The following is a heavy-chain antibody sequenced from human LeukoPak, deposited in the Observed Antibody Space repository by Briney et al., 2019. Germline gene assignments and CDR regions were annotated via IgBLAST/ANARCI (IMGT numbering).Heavy chain of an antibody. Sequence: SETLSLTCTVSGDSISSYYWSWIRQPPGKGLEWIGYIYYSGSTNYNPSLKSRVTISRDTSKNHFSLRLSSVTAADTAVYYCARDGLSLPPRRFGMDVWGQGTTVTVSS. CDR1: GDSISSYY. J-gene: IGHJ6*02. CDR2: IYYSGST. V-gene: IGHV4-59*01. D-gene: IGHD3-16*02. CDR3: ARDGLSLPPRRFGMDV.